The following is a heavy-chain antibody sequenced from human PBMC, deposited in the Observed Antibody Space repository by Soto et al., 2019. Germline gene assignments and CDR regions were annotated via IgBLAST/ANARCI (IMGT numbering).Heavy chain of an antibody. CDR3: ARASGYSHDAFDM. CDR1: GFTFSGSA. D-gene: IGHD3-22*01. V-gene: IGHV3-73*01. CDR2: IRSKANSYAT. J-gene: IGHJ3*02. Sequence: GGSLRLSCAASGFTFSGSAMHWVRQASGKGLEWVGRIRSKANSYATAYAASVKGRFTISRDDSKNTAYLQMNSLKTEDTAVYYCARASGYSHDAFDMWGQGTMVTVSS.